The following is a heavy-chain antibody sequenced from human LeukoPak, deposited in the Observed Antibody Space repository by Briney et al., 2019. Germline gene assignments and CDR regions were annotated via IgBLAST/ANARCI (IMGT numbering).Heavy chain of an antibody. CDR2: FHNSGTS. J-gene: IGHJ4*02. V-gene: IGHV4-59*12. CDR1: DDSISDYY. D-gene: IGHD4-23*01. Sequence: SETLSLTCTVSDDSISDYYRGWIRQPPGKGLEWIGYFHNSGTSTYNPSLKSRVTISVDTSKNQFSLKLSSVTAADTAVYYCARARYSGNPYYFDYWGQGSLVTVSS. CDR3: ARARYSGNPYYFDY.